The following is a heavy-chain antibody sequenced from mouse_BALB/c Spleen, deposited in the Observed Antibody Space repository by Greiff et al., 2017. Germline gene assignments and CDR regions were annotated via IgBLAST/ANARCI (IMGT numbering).Heavy chain of an antibody. CDR3: ARLGYGQEDLDY. D-gene: IGHD1-2*01. J-gene: IGHJ2*01. V-gene: IGHV5-17*02. CDR2: ISSGSSTI. CDR1: GFTFSSFG. Sequence: EVMLVESGGGLVKPGGSLKLSCAASGFTFSSFGMHWVRQAPEKGLEWVAYISSGSSTIYYADTVKGRFTISRDNPKNTLFLQMTSLRSEDTAMDDCARLGYGQEDLDYWGQGTTLTVSS.